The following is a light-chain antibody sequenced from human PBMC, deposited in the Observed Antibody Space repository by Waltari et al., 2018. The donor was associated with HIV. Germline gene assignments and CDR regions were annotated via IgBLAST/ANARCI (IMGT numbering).Light chain of an antibody. J-gene: IGLJ2*01. Sequence: QSALTQPPSVSGAPGQRVTIPCTGNRSNTGAGSLVHWYQHHPGTAPKLLADSDINRPSGVPDRFSGSKSGTSASLVITGLQAEDEADYYCQSYDSSLRASVFGGGTKLTVL. CDR3: QSYDSSLRASV. CDR2: SDI. V-gene: IGLV1-40*01. CDR1: RSNTGAGSL.